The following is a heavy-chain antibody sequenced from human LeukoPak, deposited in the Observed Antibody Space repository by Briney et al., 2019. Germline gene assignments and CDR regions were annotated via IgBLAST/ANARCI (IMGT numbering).Heavy chain of an antibody. J-gene: IGHJ4*02. D-gene: IGHD2-2*01. Sequence: KASETLSLTCAVSGGSINSSNWWSWVRQPPGKGLEWIGEIYHSGSTNYNPSLKSRVTISVDTSKNQFSLKLSSVTAADTAVYYCARSSPKNLSLGYWGQGTLVTVSS. CDR3: ARSSPKNLSLGY. V-gene: IGHV4-4*02. CDR2: IYHSGST. CDR1: GGSINSSNW.